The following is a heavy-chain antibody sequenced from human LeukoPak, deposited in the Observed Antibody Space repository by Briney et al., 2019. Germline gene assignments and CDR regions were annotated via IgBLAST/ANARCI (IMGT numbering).Heavy chain of an antibody. Sequence: SEPLSLTCTVCGGSISSGDYYGSWGRQPPGKGLDWIAYMYYSGSTYYNPSLKSRVTMSADTSKNQLSLKLSSVTAADTAVYYCARPYYYDSRIDPWGQGILVTVSS. D-gene: IGHD3-22*01. J-gene: IGHJ5*02. CDR2: MYYSGST. CDR3: ARPYYYDSRIDP. V-gene: IGHV4-30-4*01. CDR1: GGSISSGDYY.